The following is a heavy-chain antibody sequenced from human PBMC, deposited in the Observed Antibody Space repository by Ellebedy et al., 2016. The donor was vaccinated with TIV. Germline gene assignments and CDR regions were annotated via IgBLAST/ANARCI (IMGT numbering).Heavy chain of an antibody. CDR2: IDPRDSYT. CDR1: GYTFTGYW. Sequence: GESLKISCKGSGYTFTGYWITWVRQVPGKDLEWMGKIDPRDSYTNYSPSFEGHVTFSADKSTSTAYLQWSSLKASDTAMYYCARFGWGDYGGNFIWYWGQGTLVTVSS. J-gene: IGHJ4*02. V-gene: IGHV5-10-1*01. CDR3: ARFGWGDYGGNFIWY. D-gene: IGHD4-23*01.